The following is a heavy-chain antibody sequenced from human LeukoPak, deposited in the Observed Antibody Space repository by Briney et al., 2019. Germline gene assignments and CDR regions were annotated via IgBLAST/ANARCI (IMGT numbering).Heavy chain of an antibody. CDR1: GGSFSGYY. D-gene: IGHD3-22*01. CDR2: INHSGST. Sequence: PSETLSLTCAVYGGSFSGYYWNWIRQPPGKGLEWIGEINHSGSTNYNPSLKSRVTISVDTSKNQFSLKLSSVSAADTAVYYCARGGNYHDSSGYHEGLRTKLDYWGQGTLVTVSS. J-gene: IGHJ4*02. V-gene: IGHV4-34*01. CDR3: ARGGNYHDSSGYHEGLRTKLDY.